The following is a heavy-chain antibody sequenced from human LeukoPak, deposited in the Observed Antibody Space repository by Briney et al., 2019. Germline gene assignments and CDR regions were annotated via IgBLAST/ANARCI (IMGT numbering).Heavy chain of an antibody. CDR1: GGSISSYY. CDR3: ASRASDTAMIDYYYYMDV. Sequence: PSEILSLTCTVSGGSISSYYWSWIRQPPRKGLEWIGYIYYSGSTNYNPSLKSRVTISVDTSKNQFSLKLSSVTAADTAVYYCASRASDTAMIDYYYYMDVWGKGTTVTVSS. D-gene: IGHD5-18*01. J-gene: IGHJ6*03. CDR2: IYYSGST. V-gene: IGHV4-59*01.